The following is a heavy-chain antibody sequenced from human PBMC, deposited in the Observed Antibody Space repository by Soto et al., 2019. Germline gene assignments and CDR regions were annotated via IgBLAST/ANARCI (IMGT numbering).Heavy chain of an antibody. CDR2: IDWDDDK. V-gene: IGHV2-70*01. CDR1: WFSLSTSGMC. D-gene: IGHD3-10*01. Sequence: SGPTLVNPTQTLTLTCTFCWFSLSTSGMCVSWIRQPPGKALEWLALIDWDDDKYYSTSLKTRLTISKDTSKNQVVLTMTNMDPVDTATYYCARMVRGVKHYYYGVDVWGQGTTVTVS. J-gene: IGHJ6*02. CDR3: ARMVRGVKHYYYGVDV.